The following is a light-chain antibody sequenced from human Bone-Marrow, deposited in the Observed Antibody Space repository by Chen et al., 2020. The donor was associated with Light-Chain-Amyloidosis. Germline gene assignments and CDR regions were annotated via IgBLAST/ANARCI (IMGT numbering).Light chain of an antibody. CDR1: SGSIATNY. CDR3: QSYQGSSQGV. V-gene: IGLV6-57*01. J-gene: IGLJ3*02. Sequence: NFMLPQPHSVSESPGKTVIISCTRSSGSIATNYVKWYQQRPGSSPTTVIYEDDQRPSGVPDRFSGSIDRSSNSASLTISGLKTEDEADYYCQSYQGSSQGVFGGGTKLTVL. CDR2: EDD.